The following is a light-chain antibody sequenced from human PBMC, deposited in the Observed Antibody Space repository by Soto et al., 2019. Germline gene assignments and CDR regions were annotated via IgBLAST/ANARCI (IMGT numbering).Light chain of an antibody. CDR3: QQYANSPYT. Sequence: DIVLTQSTGTVSLSPGETATLSCRASQSLTNNYLAWYQQRPGQAPKLLIYVASARATGIPDRFSGSGSGTDFTLTITGLEPEDFAVYYCQQYANSPYTFGQGTKLEIK. CDR1: QSLTNNY. J-gene: IGKJ2*01. CDR2: VAS. V-gene: IGKV3-20*01.